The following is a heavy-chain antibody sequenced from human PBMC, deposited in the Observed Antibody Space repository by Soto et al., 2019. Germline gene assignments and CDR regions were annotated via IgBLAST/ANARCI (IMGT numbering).Heavy chain of an antibody. CDR2: IWYDGSNK. CDR3: ARDPLWFGELLAFDY. Sequence: ESGGGVVQPGRSLRLSCAASGFTFSSYGMHWVRQAPGKGLEWVAVIWYDGSNKYYADSVKGRFTISRDNSKNTLYLQMNSLRAEDTAVYYCARDPLWFGELLAFDYWGQGTLVTVSS. V-gene: IGHV3-33*01. D-gene: IGHD3-10*01. CDR1: GFTFSSYG. J-gene: IGHJ4*02.